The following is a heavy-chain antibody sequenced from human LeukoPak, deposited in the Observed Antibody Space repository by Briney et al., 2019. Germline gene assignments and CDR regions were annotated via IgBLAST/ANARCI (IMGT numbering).Heavy chain of an antibody. D-gene: IGHD4-17*01. CDR1: GGSFRGYY. Sequence: SETLSLTCAVYGGSFRGYYWSWIRQPPGKGLEWIGEINHRGRTNYNPSLKSRVTISVDTSKNQFSLKLSSVTAADTAVYYCARGLTTVTTVRYFDYWGQGTLVTVSS. J-gene: IGHJ4*02. CDR3: ARGLTTVTTVRYFDY. V-gene: IGHV4-34*01. CDR2: INHRGRT.